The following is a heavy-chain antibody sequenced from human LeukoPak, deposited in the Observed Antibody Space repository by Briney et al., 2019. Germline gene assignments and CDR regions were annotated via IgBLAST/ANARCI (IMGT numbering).Heavy chain of an antibody. Sequence: PSDTLSLTCAVSGGAISGSSYLWGWIPQPPGKGLEWIGSIYYSGNTYYNPSLKSRVTISVDTSKNQFSLTLSSVTAAGTAVYYCARGGNALDYWGQGTLVTVSS. CDR1: GGAISGSSYL. CDR2: IYYSGNT. V-gene: IGHV4-39*01. J-gene: IGHJ4*02. CDR3: ARGGNALDY. D-gene: IGHD4-23*01.